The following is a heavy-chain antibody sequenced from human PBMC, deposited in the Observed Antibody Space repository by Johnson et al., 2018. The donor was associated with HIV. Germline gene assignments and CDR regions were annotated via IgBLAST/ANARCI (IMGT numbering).Heavy chain of an antibody. J-gene: IGHJ3*02. CDR1: GFTFSDYY. Sequence: QEQLVESGGGLVKPGGSLRLSCAASGFTFSDYYMSWVRQAPGKGLEWVSYISSSGSTIYYAASVKGRFIISRDNAKKSLYLQMNSLRAEDTAVYYCARDPFPRFYAFDIWGQGTMVTVST. CDR3: ARDPFPRFYAFDI. V-gene: IGHV3-11*04. CDR2: ISSSGSTI.